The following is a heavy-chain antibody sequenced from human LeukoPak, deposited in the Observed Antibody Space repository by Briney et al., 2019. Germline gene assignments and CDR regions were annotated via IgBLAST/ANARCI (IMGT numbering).Heavy chain of an antibody. D-gene: IGHD3-22*01. Sequence: PGGSLRLSCAASGFTFSGSAMHWVRQASGKGLEWVGRIRSKANSYATAYAASVKGRFTISRDDSKNTAYLQMNSLKTEDTAVYYCTCGYYHDSSGYYEDAFDIWGQGTMVTVSS. J-gene: IGHJ3*02. CDR3: TCGYYHDSSGYYEDAFDI. CDR2: IRSKANSYAT. CDR1: GFTFSGSA. V-gene: IGHV3-73*01.